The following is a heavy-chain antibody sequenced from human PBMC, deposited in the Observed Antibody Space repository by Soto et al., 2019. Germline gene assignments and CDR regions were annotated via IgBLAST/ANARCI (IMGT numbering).Heavy chain of an antibody. CDR1: GFTFSSYS. V-gene: IGHV3-48*02. D-gene: IGHD6-13*01. CDR3: ARDSYSSSWYGNDAFDI. CDR2: ISSSSSTI. J-gene: IGHJ3*02. Sequence: GGSLILSCAASGFTFSSYSMNWVRQAPGKGLEWVSYISSSSSTIYYADSVKGRFTISRDNAKNSLYLQMNSLRDEDTAVYYCARDSYSSSWYGNDAFDIWGQGTMVTVSS.